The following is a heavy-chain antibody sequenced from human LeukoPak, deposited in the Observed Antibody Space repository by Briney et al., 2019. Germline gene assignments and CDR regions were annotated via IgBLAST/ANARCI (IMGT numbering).Heavy chain of an antibody. D-gene: IGHD5-12*01. J-gene: IGHJ6*03. CDR1: GGSFSGYY. V-gene: IGHV4-34*01. Sequence: SETLSLTCAVYGGSFSGYYWSWIRQPPGKGLEWIGEINHSGSTNYNPSLKSRVTISVDTSKNQFSLKLSSVTAADTAVYYCARARRYSGYANYYYYMDVWGKGTTVTVSS. CDR3: ARARRYSGYANYYYYMDV. CDR2: INHSGST.